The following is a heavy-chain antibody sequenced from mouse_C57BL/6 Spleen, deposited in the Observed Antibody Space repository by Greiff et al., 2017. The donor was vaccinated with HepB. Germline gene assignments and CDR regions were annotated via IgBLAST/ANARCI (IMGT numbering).Heavy chain of an antibody. Sequence: VQLQQPGAELVKPGASVKLSCKASGYTFTSYWMHWVKQRPGQGLEWIGMIHPNSGSTNYNEKFKSKATLTVDKSSSTAYMQLSSLTSEDSAVYYCARCDYPADAMDYWGQGTSVTVSS. J-gene: IGHJ4*01. CDR1: GYTFTSYW. CDR3: ARCDYPADAMDY. D-gene: IGHD2-4*01. V-gene: IGHV1-64*01. CDR2: IHPNSGST.